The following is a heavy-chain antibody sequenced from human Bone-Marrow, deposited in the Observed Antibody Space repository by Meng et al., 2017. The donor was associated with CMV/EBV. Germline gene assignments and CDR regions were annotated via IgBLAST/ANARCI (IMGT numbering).Heavy chain of an antibody. D-gene: IGHD6-6*01. CDR3: ARGMSREYSSSSSGMSVAEERRGFYYYGMDV. CDR1: GFTFSSYD. CDR2: IGTAGDT. Sequence: GESLKISCAACGFTFSSYDMHWVRQATGKGLEWVSAIGTAGDTYYPGSVKGQFTISRENAKNSLYLQMNSLRAGDTAVYYCARGMSREYSSSSSGMSVAEERRGFYYYGMDVWGQGTTVTVSS. J-gene: IGHJ6*02. V-gene: IGHV3-13*03.